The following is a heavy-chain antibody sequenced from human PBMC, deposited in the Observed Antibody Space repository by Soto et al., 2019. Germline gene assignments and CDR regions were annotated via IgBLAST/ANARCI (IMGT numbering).Heavy chain of an antibody. Sequence: SETLSLTCAVYGGSFSGYYWSWIRQPPGKGLEWIGEINHSGSTNYNPSLKSRVTISVDTSKNQFSLKLSSVTAADTAVYYCARRGTAMVMNYYYGMGVWGQGTTVTVSS. CDR1: GGSFSGYY. V-gene: IGHV4-34*01. D-gene: IGHD5-18*01. CDR3: ARRGTAMVMNYYYGMGV. J-gene: IGHJ6*02. CDR2: INHSGST.